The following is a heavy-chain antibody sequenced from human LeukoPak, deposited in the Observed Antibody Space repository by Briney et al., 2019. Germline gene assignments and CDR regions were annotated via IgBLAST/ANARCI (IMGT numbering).Heavy chain of an antibody. CDR3: ASDSYYYGSGSQTSWYFDL. J-gene: IGHJ2*01. Sequence: APVKVSCKASGYTFTGYYMHWVRQAPGQGLEWMGWFNPNSGGTNYAQKFQGRVTMTRDTSISTAYMELGRLRSDDTAVYYCASDSYYYGSGSQTSWYFDLWGRGTLVTVSS. CDR2: FNPNSGGT. V-gene: IGHV1-2*02. D-gene: IGHD3-10*01. CDR1: GYTFTGYY.